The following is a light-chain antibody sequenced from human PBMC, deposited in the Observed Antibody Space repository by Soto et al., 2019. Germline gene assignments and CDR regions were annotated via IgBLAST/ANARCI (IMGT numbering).Light chain of an antibody. Sequence: DIQMTQFPSSLSASVGDRVTITCRTTQIIATYLNWYQQRPGKAPKLLIYAASTLQSGVPSRFTGGGSGTDFTLTISNLQPEDFAHYFCQQSYHTPYTFGQGTKLDIK. J-gene: IGKJ2*01. V-gene: IGKV1-39*01. CDR2: AAS. CDR1: QIIATY. CDR3: QQSYHTPYT.